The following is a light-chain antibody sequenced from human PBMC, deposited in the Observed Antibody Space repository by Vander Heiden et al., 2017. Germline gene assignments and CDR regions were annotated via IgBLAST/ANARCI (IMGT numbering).Light chain of an antibody. V-gene: IGKV1-6*01. CDR3: PQDYNYPRT. J-gene: IGKJ1*01. CDR1: QGIRND. Sequence: AIQMTQSPSSLSASVGDRVTITCRSSQGIRNDLGWYQQKPGKAPKLLIYAASSLQSGVPSRFSGSGSGTDFTLTISSLQPEDFATYYCPQDYNYPRTFGQGTKVEIK. CDR2: AAS.